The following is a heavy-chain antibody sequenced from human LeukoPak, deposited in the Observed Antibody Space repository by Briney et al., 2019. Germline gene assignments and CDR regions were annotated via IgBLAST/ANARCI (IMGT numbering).Heavy chain of an antibody. D-gene: IGHD3-22*01. Sequence: GGSLRLSCTASGFTFSSDSMNWVRQAPGKGLEWVSSISSGSSYIYYADSVKGRFTISRDNAKNSLYLQMNSLRAEAKAVYYCARSGDYYDSSGYHAWGQGTLVTVSS. J-gene: IGHJ5*02. CDR3: ARSGDYYDSSGYHA. CDR1: GFTFSSDS. CDR2: ISSGSSYI. V-gene: IGHV3-21*01.